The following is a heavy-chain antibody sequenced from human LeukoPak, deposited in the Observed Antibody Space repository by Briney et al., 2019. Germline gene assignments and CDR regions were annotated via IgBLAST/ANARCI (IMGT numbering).Heavy chain of an antibody. V-gene: IGHV3-23*01. J-gene: IGHJ6*03. CDR3: AKNFYASGSYYYYYYLDV. CDR1: GFTFSSYS. D-gene: IGHD3-10*01. Sequence: PGGSLRLSCAASGFTFSSYSMNWVRQAPGKGLEWVSSISGSGGTTYYADSVKGRFTISRDNSKNTLYLQMNSLRAEDAAIYYCAKNFYASGSYYYYYYLDVWGKGTTVTISS. CDR2: ISGSGGTT.